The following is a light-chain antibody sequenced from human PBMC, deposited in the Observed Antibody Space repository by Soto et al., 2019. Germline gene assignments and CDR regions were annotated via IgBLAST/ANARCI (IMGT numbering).Light chain of an antibody. CDR2: HAS. Sequence: TQSPSLLSASPGERATLSDRASQGFIGYLAWYQRKPGQAPRLLIYHASSRATGIPDRFSGSGSWADFTLTIRRIEPEDFAVDYCQQRSNWPLFGGGTKVDIK. V-gene: IGKV3D-11*01. J-gene: IGKJ4*01. CDR3: QQRSNWPL. CDR1: QGFIGY.